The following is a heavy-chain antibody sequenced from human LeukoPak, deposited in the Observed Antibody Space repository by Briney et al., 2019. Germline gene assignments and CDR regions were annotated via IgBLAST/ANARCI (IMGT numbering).Heavy chain of an antibody. CDR1: GFTFSTYS. CDR2: ISSSGSTI. V-gene: IGHV3-48*04. J-gene: IGHJ5*02. D-gene: IGHD6-13*01. Sequence: GGSLRLSCAASGFTFSTYSGNWIRQAPGKGLEWVSYISSSGSTIYYADSVKGRFTISRDNAKNSLYLQMNSLRAEDTAVYYCARDSSGWYHWFDPWGQGTLVTVSS. CDR3: ARDSSGWYHWFDP.